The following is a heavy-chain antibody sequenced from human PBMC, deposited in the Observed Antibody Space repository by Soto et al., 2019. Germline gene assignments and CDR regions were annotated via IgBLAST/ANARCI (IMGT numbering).Heavy chain of an antibody. CDR3: ASKGRRYIAKVNYFDN. J-gene: IGHJ4*02. CDR1: GGSISNVDYY. D-gene: IGHD3-10*01. Sequence: QVQLQESGPGLVKPSQTLSLTCTVSGGSISNVDYYWSWIRQSPGKGLEWIGYIYNSGKTDYNPSLKSRVTISVDTSKNQFSLRLRSVTAADTAVYYCASKGRRYIAKVNYFDNWGQGALVTVSS. V-gene: IGHV4-30-4*01. CDR2: IYNSGKT.